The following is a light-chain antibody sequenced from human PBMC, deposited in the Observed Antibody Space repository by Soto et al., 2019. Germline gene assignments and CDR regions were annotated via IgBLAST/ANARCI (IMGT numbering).Light chain of an antibody. CDR1: QSISNW. Sequence: DIQMTQSPSTLSASVGDSVTITCRASQSISNWLAWYQEKPGKAPKVLIYDASTLQRGVPSRFSGTGSGTEFTLAISSLQPDDFATYYCQQWTFGQGTKVEVK. J-gene: IGKJ1*01. CDR3: QQWT. CDR2: DAS. V-gene: IGKV1-5*01.